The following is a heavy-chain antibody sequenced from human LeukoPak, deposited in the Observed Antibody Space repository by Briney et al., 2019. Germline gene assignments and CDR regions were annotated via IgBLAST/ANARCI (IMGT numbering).Heavy chain of an antibody. CDR3: ARQISAYYDSSAQPFDY. V-gene: IGHV4-39*07. Sequence: SETLSLTCTVPGCSISSSSYYWGWIRQPPGKGLEWIGSIYYSGSTYYNPSLKSQVTISVDTSKNQFSLKLSSVTAADTAVYYCARQISAYYDSSAQPFDYWGQGTLVTVSS. J-gene: IGHJ4*02. CDR1: GCSISSSSYY. D-gene: IGHD3-22*01. CDR2: IYYSGST.